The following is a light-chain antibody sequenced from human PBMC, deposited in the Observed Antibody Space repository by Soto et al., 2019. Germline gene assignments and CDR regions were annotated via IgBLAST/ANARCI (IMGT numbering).Light chain of an antibody. CDR3: CSKAGTPVFYV. CDR2: EGN. J-gene: IGLJ1*01. CDR1: SSDVGNYNR. Sequence: QSALTQPASVSGSPGQSITISCTGTSSDVGNYNRVSWYQQHPGKAPKLMIYEGNTRPSGVSNRFSGSNSVNTASLTISGLQAEDEGDYYCCSKAGTPVFYVFGTGTKLTVL. V-gene: IGLV2-23*01.